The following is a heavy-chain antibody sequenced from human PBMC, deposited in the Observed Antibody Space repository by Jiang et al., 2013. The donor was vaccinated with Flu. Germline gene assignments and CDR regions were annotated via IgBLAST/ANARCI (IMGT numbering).Heavy chain of an antibody. V-gene: IGHV3-23*04. CDR1: GFTFSSYA. D-gene: IGHD3-22*01. CDR2: ISGGGDGT. CDR3: AKLTDYFDSSGNFHY. Sequence: VQLVESGGGLVQPGGSLRLSCAASGFTFSSYAMSWVRQAPGKGLEWVSGISGGGDGTYYADSVKGRFTTSRDNSKNTLFMQMNTLRAEDTAVYYCAKLTDYFDSSGNFHYWGQGTLVTVSS. J-gene: IGHJ4*02.